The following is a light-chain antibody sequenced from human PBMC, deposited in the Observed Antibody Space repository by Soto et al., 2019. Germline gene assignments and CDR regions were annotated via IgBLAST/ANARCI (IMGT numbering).Light chain of an antibody. J-gene: IGKJ1*01. CDR3: QQYGNSTWT. CDR1: QSVSSSN. CDR2: GAS. V-gene: IGKV3-20*01. Sequence: LTQSQCTLSKSQADRATLLGKASQSVSSSNLAWYQQKPGQAPRLLMCGASSRATGIPGRFSGSGSGTDFTLTISRLEPEDFAVYYCQQYGNSTWTFGQGTKVDIK.